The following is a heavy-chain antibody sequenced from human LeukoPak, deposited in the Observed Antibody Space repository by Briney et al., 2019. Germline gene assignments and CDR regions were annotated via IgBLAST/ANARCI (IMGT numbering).Heavy chain of an antibody. Sequence: ASVKVSCKTSGYTFTDYYLHSVRQAPGQRLEWVGWIHPNTDATHHAQKSQGRLTMTRDTSISTVYMELTRLRSDDTAVYYCARDMGRYSGYDYDYWGQGNLVTASS. CDR3: ARDMGRYSGYDYDY. CDR1: GYTFTDYY. V-gene: IGHV1-2*02. CDR2: IHPNTDAT. D-gene: IGHD5-12*01. J-gene: IGHJ4*02.